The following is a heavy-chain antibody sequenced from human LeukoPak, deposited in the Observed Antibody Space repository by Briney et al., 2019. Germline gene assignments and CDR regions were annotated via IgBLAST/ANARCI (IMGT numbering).Heavy chain of an antibody. J-gene: IGHJ6*03. Sequence: GGSLRLSCAVSGFTFSNYAMSWVRQAPGKGLEWVSGISYSGGSTYYADSVKGRFTISRDNSKNTLYLQMNSLRAEDTAVYYCAKDRDRASMDVWGKGTTVTVSS. CDR3: AKDRDRASMDV. CDR1: GFTFSNYA. D-gene: IGHD3-10*01. V-gene: IGHV3-23*01. CDR2: ISYSGGST.